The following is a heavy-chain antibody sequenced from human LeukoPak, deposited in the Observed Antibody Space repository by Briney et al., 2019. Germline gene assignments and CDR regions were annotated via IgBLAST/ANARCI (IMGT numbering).Heavy chain of an antibody. Sequence: PGGSLRLSCAASGFTFNTYVLTWVRQAPGKGLEWVSAISGSGGSTYYADSVKGRFTISRDNSKNTLYLQMNSLRAEDTAVYYCAKDGSSGWYPPPNWFDPWGQGTLVTVSS. V-gene: IGHV3-23*01. CDR3: AKDGSSGWYPPPNWFDP. D-gene: IGHD6-19*01. CDR2: ISGSGGST. J-gene: IGHJ5*02. CDR1: GFTFNTYV.